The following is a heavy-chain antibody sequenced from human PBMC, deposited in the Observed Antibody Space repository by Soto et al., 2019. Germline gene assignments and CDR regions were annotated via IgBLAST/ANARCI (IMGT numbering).Heavy chain of an antibody. J-gene: IGHJ6*02. V-gene: IGHV4-4*02. Sequence: SETLSLTCTVSXASISSRKWWTWVRQTPGKGLEWIGEIYHSGSINHNPSLKSRVTMSVDKSNNQFSLKMTSVTAADTALYYCAKGRSYYYYYGVDVWGQGTTVTVSS. CDR2: IYHSGSI. CDR3: AKGRSYYYYYGVDV. CDR1: XASISSRKW.